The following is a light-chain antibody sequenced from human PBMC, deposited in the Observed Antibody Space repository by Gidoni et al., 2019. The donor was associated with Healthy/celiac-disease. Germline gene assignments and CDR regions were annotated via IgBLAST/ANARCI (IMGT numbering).Light chain of an antibody. CDR3: QQSYSTPYT. J-gene: IGKJ2*01. CDR2: AAS. CDR1: QSFSSY. V-gene: IGKV1-39*01. Sequence: DIRMTQSPSSLSASVGHRVTITCRASQSFSSYLNWYQQKPGKAPKLLIYAASSLQSGVPSRFSGSGSGTDFTLTISSLQPEDFATYYCQQSYSTPYTFGQGTKLEIK.